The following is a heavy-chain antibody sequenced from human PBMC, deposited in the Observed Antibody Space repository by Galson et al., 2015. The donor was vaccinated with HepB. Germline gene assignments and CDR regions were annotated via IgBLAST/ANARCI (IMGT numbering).Heavy chain of an antibody. CDR1: GYTFTSYA. V-gene: IGHV1-3*01. J-gene: IGHJ6*02. CDR3: ARDTLEGSAAYYYYGMDV. D-gene: IGHD3-10*01. CDR2: INAGNGNT. Sequence: SVKVSCKASGYTFTSYAMHWVRQAPGQRLEWMGWINAGNGNTKYSQKFQGRVTMTTDTSTSTAYMELRSLRSDDTAVYYCARDTLEGSAAYYYYGMDVWGQGTTVTVSS.